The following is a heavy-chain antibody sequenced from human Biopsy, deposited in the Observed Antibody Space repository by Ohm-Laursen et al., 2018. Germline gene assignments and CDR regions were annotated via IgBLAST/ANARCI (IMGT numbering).Heavy chain of an antibody. CDR2: VYNSGST. V-gene: IGHV4-59*02. CDR1: GGSVSGYY. J-gene: IGHJ4*02. D-gene: IGHD5-24*01. Sequence: SDTLSLTCTVSGGSVSGYYWSWIRQPPGKGLEWIGYVYNSGSTNSNSSLKSRITISVDMSKYEFSLNLSSVTTADTAVYYCARNEPRSRDGYNLGYWGQGTLVTVSS. CDR3: ARNEPRSRDGYNLGY.